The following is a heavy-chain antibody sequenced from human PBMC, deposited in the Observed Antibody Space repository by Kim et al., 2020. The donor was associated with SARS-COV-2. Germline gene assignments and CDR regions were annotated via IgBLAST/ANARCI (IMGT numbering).Heavy chain of an antibody. CDR2: ISSSGSTI. CDR1: GFTFSSYE. D-gene: IGHD2-2*01. J-gene: IGHJ6*02. V-gene: IGHV3-48*03. CDR3: ARDGSIVVVPAATKNYYYYGMDV. Sequence: GGSLRLSCAASGFTFSSYEMNWVRQAPGKGLEWVSYISSSGSTIYYADSVKGRFTISRDNAKNSLYLQMNSLRAEDTAVYYCARDGSIVVVPAATKNYYYYGMDVWGQGTTVTVSS.